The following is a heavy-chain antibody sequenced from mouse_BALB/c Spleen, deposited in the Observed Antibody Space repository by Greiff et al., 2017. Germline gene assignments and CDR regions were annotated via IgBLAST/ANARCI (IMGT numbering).Heavy chain of an antibody. V-gene: IGHV14-4*02. J-gene: IGHJ4*01. CDR3: SSGYDAMDY. D-gene: IGHD1-1*01. CDR1: GFTITDYY. Sequence: VQLQQSGAGLVRPGASVKLSCTASGFTITDYYMPWVKQRPEQGLEWIGWIDPENGDTEYAPKFQGQATMTADTSSNTAYLQISSLTSEDTAVYYCSSGYDAMDYWGQGTSVTVSS. CDR2: IDPENGDT.